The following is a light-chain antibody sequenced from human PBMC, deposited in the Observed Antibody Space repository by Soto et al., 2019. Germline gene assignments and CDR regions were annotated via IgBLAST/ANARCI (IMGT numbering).Light chain of an antibody. CDR1: QSVSANY. CDR2: GAS. V-gene: IGKV3-20*01. CDR3: HQYGSSPFT. Sequence: EVVLTQSPATLSLSPGERATLSCRANQSVSANYLAWYQQKPGQAPWLLIYGASSRATAIPDRFGGSGSGSDFTLTISRLEPEEYAVFYCHQYGSSPFTFGPGTKVDIK. J-gene: IGKJ3*01.